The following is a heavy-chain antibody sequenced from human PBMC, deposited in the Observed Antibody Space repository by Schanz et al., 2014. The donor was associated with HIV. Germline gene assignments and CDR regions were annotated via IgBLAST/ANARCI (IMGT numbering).Heavy chain of an antibody. D-gene: IGHD1-20*01. Sequence: VQLVESGGGLVKPGGSLRLSCAASGFTFSTYSMHWVRRAPGKGLEWVAVIWYDGSNKYYADSVKGRFTISRDNSKKTLYLQMNSLRAEDTAVYYCARGEAITYYYHYYGMDVWGQGTTVTVSS. CDR2: IWYDGSNK. J-gene: IGHJ6*02. CDR1: GFTFSTYS. V-gene: IGHV3-33*08. CDR3: ARGEAITYYYHYYGMDV.